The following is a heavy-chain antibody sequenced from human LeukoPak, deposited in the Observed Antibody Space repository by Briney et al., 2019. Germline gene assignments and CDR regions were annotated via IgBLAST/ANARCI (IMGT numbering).Heavy chain of an antibody. J-gene: IGHJ6*03. V-gene: IGHV1-69*01. D-gene: IGHD1-14*01. CDR1: GGTSSSYA. CDR2: IIPIFGTA. Sequence: SAKVSCKASGGTSSSYAISWVRQAPGQGLEWMGGIIPIFGTANYAQKFQGRVTITADESTSTTYMELSSLRSEDTAVYYCARGYGNYYYYYYMDVWGKGTTVTVSS. CDR3: ARGYGNYYYYYYMDV.